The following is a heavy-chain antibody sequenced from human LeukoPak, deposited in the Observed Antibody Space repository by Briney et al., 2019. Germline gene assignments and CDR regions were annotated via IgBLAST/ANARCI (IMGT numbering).Heavy chain of an antibody. V-gene: IGHV3-30*19. CDR1: GFSFSNYG. CDR2: IWYDGTNK. J-gene: IGHJ4*02. D-gene: IGHD6-19*01. Sequence: PGRSLRLSCAASGFSFSNYGMHWVRQAPGKGLEWVAVIWYDGTNKYYADSVKGRFTISRDNSKNTLYLQMNSLRAEDTAVYYCARGGEWLDPERTPVDYWGQGTLVTVSS. CDR3: ARGGEWLDPERTPVDY.